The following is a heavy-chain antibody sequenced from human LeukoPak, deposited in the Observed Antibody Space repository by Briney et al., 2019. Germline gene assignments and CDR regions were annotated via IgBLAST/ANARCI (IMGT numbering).Heavy chain of an antibody. CDR1: GDSVSSNSAA. V-gene: IGHV6-1*01. CDR3: ARDRAAAGYYYYYGMDV. CDR2: TYYRSKWYN. D-gene: IGHD6-13*01. Sequence: SQTLSLTCAISGDSVSSNSAAWNWIRQSPSRGLEWLGRTYYRSKWYNDYAVSVKSRITINPDTSKNQFSLQLNSVTPEDTAVYYCARDRAAAGYYYYYGMDVWGEGTTVTVSS. J-gene: IGHJ6*04.